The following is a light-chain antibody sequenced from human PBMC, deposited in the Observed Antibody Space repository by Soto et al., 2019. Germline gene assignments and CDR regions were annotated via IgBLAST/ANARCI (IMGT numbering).Light chain of an antibody. V-gene: IGKV3-11*01. CDR3: HQRQSWPRT. J-gene: IGKJ1*01. CDR2: PPS. Sequence: EIVFTLFLANLSWFQGVSVSLSCRASHYINTRLAWYQHRPRQAPRLLIYPPSIRAAGIPASFSASGSGTDFTLTISDVQPEDFALSYCHQRQSWPRTFGQGTKVDI. CDR1: HYINTR.